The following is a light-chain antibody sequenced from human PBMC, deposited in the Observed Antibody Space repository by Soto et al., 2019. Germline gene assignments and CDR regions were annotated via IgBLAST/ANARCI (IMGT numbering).Light chain of an antibody. CDR1: QSISSW. CDR3: QQYNSYSQT. CDR2: KAS. Sequence: DIQMTQSPSTLSASVGDRVTITCRASQSISSWLAWYQQKPGKAPKLLIYKASSLESGVPSRFSGSGSGTECTLTISSLQPDDFATYYCQQYNSYSQTFGGGTKVEIK. V-gene: IGKV1-5*03. J-gene: IGKJ4*01.